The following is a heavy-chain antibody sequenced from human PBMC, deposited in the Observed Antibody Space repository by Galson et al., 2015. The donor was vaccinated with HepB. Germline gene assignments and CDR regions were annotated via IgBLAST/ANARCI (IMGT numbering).Heavy chain of an antibody. CDR1: GFTFSSYE. D-gene: IGHD5-18*01. CDR2: ISSSGSTI. CDR3: ARDLGAGSYGYVLYYYYGMDV. J-gene: IGHJ6*02. V-gene: IGHV3-48*03. Sequence: SLRLSCAASGFTFSSYEMNWVRQAPGKGLEWVSYISSSGSTIYYADSVKGRFTISRDNAKNSLYLQMNSLRAEDTAVYYCARDLGAGSYGYVLYYYYGMDVWGQGTTVTVSS.